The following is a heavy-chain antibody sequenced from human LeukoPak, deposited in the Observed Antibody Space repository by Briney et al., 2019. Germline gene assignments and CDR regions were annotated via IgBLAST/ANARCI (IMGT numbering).Heavy chain of an antibody. CDR1: GGPIGTYY. J-gene: IGHJ6*03. D-gene: IGHD4/OR15-4a*01. Sequence: SETLSLTCTVSGGPIGTYYWSWIRQPAGKGLEWIGRIYTTGGANYNPSLKSRVTMSLDTSKNQFSLKLSSVTAADTAVYYCASQLTANYYYYYMDVWGKGTTVTVSS. CDR3: ASQLTANYYYYYMDV. CDR2: IYTTGGA. V-gene: IGHV4-4*07.